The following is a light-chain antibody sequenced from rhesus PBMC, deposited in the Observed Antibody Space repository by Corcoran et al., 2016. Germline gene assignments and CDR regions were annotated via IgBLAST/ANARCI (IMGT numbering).Light chain of an antibody. CDR1: SSDVAAYNY. CDR3: SSYTTSKTYV. CDR2: EVN. J-gene: IGLJ6*01. V-gene: IGLV2S7*01. Sequence: QSAPTQPPSVSGSPGQSITISCTGTSSDVAAYNYVSWYQQYPGKAPKLLISEVNKWPSGVSDRFSGSKSGNTASLTVSGLQAEDEADYYCSSYTTSKTYVFGSGSTLTVL.